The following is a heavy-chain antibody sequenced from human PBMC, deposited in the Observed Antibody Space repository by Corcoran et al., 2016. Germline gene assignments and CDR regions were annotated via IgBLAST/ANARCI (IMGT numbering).Heavy chain of an antibody. CDR3: AIRTAPGGSELSAFDI. D-gene: IGHD3-10*01. CDR1: GYTFTSYY. V-gene: IGHV1-46*01. J-gene: IGHJ3*02. CDR2: INPSGGST. Sequence: QVQLVQSGAEVKKPGASVKVSCKASGYTFTSYYMHWVRQAPGQGLEWMGIINPSGGSTSYAQKFQGGVTMTRDTSTSTVYMELSSLRSEDTAVYYCAIRTAPGGSELSAFDIWGQGTMVTVSS.